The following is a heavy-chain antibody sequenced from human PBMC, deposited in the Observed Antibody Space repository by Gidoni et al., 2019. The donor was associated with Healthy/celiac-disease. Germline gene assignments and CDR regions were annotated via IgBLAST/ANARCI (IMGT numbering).Heavy chain of an antibody. CDR3: ARGPALYSSGWYEYLDY. V-gene: IGHV1-2*04. CDR2: INPHSGGT. CDR1: GYTFTDYY. D-gene: IGHD6-19*01. J-gene: IGHJ4*02. Sequence: QVQLVQSGAEVKKPGASVKVSCQASGYTFTDYYMHWVRQAPGQGLEWMGWINPHSGGTNYAQKFQGWVTMTRDTSISTAYMELSRLRSDDTAVYYCARGPALYSSGWYEYLDYWGQGTLVTVSS.